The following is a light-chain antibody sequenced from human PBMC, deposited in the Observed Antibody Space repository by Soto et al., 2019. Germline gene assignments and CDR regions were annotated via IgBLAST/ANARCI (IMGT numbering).Light chain of an antibody. V-gene: IGKV1-5*01. CDR3: QQYHSYPYT. J-gene: IGKJ2*01. Sequence: DIHLTPSPSTLSAFVGDRVTISCRARQSISGRLAWYQQKAGRAPNLLIYDASTLETGVPLRFSGSGSGTEFTLTISGLQPDDFATYYCQQYHSYPYTFGQGTKLEIK. CDR1: QSISGR. CDR2: DAS.